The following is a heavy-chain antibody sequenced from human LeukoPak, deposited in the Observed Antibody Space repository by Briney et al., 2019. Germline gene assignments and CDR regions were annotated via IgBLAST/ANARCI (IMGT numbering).Heavy chain of an antibody. CDR2: ITHRGSI. D-gene: IGHD6-13*01. Sequence: PSETLSLTCGVFGGSFSGHFYSWIRQSPGKGLEWIGEITHRGSINYNPSLKSRAALSVDTSKNRFSLKLTSVTAADIGVYYCARALAAAVINWGQGTLVTVSS. CDR1: GGSFSGHF. V-gene: IGHV4-34*01. J-gene: IGHJ1*01. CDR3: ARALAAAVIN.